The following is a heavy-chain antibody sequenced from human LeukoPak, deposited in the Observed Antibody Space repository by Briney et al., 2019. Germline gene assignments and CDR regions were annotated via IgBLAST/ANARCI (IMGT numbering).Heavy chain of an antibody. V-gene: IGHV4-39*07. CDR2: INHSGST. CDR1: GGSISSGDYY. CDR3: ARGPSPGDSSGYEATSPGIRPFDY. D-gene: IGHD3-22*01. J-gene: IGHJ4*02. Sequence: SETLSLTCTVSGGSISSGDYYWSWIRQPPGKGLEWIGEINHSGSTNYNPSLKSRVTISVDTSKNQFSLKLSSVTAADTAVYYCARGPSPGDSSGYEATSPGIRPFDYWGQGTLVTVSS.